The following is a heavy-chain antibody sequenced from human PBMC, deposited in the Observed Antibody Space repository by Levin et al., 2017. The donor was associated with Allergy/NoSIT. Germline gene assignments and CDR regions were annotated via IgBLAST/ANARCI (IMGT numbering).Heavy chain of an antibody. CDR3: AKSSVIVVGAADY. V-gene: IGHV3-30*18. J-gene: IGHJ4*02. Sequence: GGSLLSCAASGFTFSSYGMHWVRQAPGKGLEWVAVISYDGSNKYYADSVKGRFTISRDNSKNTLYLQMNSLRAEDTAVYYCAKSSVIVVGAADYWGQGTLVTVSS. CDR2: ISYDGSNK. D-gene: IGHD3-22*01. CDR1: GFTFSSYG.